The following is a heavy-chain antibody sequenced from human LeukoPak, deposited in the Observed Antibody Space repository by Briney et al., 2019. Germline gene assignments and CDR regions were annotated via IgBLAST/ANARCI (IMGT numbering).Heavy chain of an antibody. Sequence: SETPSLTCTVSGGSISSYYWSWIRQPAGKGLEWIGRIYTSGSTNYNPSLKGRVTMSVDTSKNQFSLKLSSVTAADTAVYYCARDGSRGGFDYWGQGTLVTVSS. CDR3: ARDGSRGGFDY. CDR1: GGSISSYY. CDR2: IYTSGST. V-gene: IGHV4-4*07. J-gene: IGHJ4*02. D-gene: IGHD1-26*01.